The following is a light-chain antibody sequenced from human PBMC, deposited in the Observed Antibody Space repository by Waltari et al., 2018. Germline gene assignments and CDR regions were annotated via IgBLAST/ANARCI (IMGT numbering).Light chain of an antibody. CDR1: TGAVTTGYS. CDR3: LLYYGAAWV. Sequence: QTVVTQEPSLTVSPGGTVTLTCASSTGAVTTGYSATWFQPKPGQAPRTVIYGTSSKHSWTPARFSGSLLGGKAALTLSGVQPEDEAEYYCLLYYGAAWVFGGGTKLTVL. V-gene: IGLV7-43*01. CDR2: GTS. J-gene: IGLJ3*02.